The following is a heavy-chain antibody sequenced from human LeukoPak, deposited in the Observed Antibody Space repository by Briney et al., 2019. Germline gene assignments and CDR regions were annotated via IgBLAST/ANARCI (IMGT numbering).Heavy chain of an antibody. J-gene: IGHJ4*02. CDR1: GFTVSSNY. CDR3: AREGGVRGATDY. CDR2: ISSSSSYI. V-gene: IGHV3-21*01. D-gene: IGHD3-10*01. Sequence: GGSLRLSCAASGFTVSSNYMSWVRQAPGKGLEWVSSISSSSSYIYYADSVKGRFTISRDNAKNSLYLQMNSLRAEDTAVYYCAREGGVRGATDYWGQGTLVTVSS.